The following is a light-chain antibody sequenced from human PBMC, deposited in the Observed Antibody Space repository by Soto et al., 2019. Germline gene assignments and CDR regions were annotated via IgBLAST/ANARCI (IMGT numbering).Light chain of an antibody. CDR2: GVS. J-gene: IGKJ1*01. CDR3: HQRQSWPRT. CDR1: QSVNTKY. V-gene: IGKV3-20*01. Sequence: ELVLTQSPGTLSLSPGERATLSCRASQSVNTKYLAWYQQKPGQAPRLLIYGVSSRATGIPDRFSGSGSGTDFTLTISDVQPEDFAVYYCHQRQSWPRTFGQGTKVDIK.